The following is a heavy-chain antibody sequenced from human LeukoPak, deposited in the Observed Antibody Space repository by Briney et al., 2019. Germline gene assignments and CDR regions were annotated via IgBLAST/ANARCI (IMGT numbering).Heavy chain of an antibody. CDR3: ARGFGDWGLSWFDP. J-gene: IGHJ5*02. Sequence: SETLSLTCTVSGGSFSSGSYYWSWSRQPPGKGLEWIGYIYYSGSAKYNPSLKSRVTISVDTSKNQFSLKLTSVTAADTAVYYCARGFGDWGLSWFDPWGQGTLVTVSS. D-gene: IGHD3-10*01. CDR1: GGSFSSGSYY. CDR2: IYYSGSA. V-gene: IGHV4-61*01.